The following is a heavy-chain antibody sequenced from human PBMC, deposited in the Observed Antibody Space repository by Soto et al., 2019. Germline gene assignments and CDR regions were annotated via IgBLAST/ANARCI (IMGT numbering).Heavy chain of an antibody. Sequence: GGSLRLSCAASGFTFSSYGMHWVRQAPGKGLEWVAVIWYDGSNKYYADSVKGRFTISRDNSKNTLYLQMNSLRAEDTAVYYCARAVDTAMVTSYYYGMDVWGQGTTVTVSS. D-gene: IGHD5-18*01. CDR2: IWYDGSNK. CDR3: ARAVDTAMVTSYYYGMDV. CDR1: GFTFSSYG. V-gene: IGHV3-33*08. J-gene: IGHJ6*02.